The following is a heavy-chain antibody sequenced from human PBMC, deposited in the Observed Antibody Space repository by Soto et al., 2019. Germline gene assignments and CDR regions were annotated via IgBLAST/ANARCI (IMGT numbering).Heavy chain of an antibody. Sequence: GGSLRLSCAASGFTFSNAWMSWVRQAPGKGLEWVGRIKSKTDGGTTDYAAPVKGRFTISRDDSKNTLYLQMNSLKTEDTAVYYCTTDLRQLVPRGYYYYYMDVWGKGTTVTVSS. J-gene: IGHJ6*03. V-gene: IGHV3-15*01. CDR2: IKSKTDGGTT. CDR3: TTDLRQLVPRGYYYYYMDV. CDR1: GFTFSNAW. D-gene: IGHD6-6*01.